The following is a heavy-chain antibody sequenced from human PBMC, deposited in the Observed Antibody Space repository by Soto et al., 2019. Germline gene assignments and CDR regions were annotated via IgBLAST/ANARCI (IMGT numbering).Heavy chain of an antibody. CDR3: ARDRSLVWSGYYDAFDI. D-gene: IGHD3-3*01. V-gene: IGHV3-7*01. CDR2: IKQDGSEK. J-gene: IGHJ3*02. CDR1: GFTFSSYW. Sequence: GGSLRLSCAASGFTFSSYWMSWVRQAPGKGLEWVANIKQDGSEKYYVDSVKGRFTISRDNAKNSLYLQRNSLRAEDAAVYYYARDRSLVWSGYYDAFDIWGQGTMVTVSS.